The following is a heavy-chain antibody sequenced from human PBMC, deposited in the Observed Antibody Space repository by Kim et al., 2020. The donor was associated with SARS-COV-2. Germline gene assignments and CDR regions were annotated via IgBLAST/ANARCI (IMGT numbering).Heavy chain of an antibody. V-gene: IGHV4-61*02. CDR1: GGSISSGSYY. CDR2: IYTSGST. Sequence: SETLSLTCTVSGGSISSGSYYWSWIRQPAGKGLEWIGRIYTSGSTNYNPSLKSRVTTSVDTSKNQFSLKLSSVTAADTAVYYCARDILDGYSSMWFRSREYGMDVWGQGTTVTVSS. D-gene: IGHD6-19*01. CDR3: ARDILDGYSSMWFRSREYGMDV. J-gene: IGHJ6*02.